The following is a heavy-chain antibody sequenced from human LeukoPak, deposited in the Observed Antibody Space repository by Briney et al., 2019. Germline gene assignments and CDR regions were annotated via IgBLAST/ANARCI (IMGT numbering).Heavy chain of an antibody. V-gene: IGHV3-48*01. J-gene: IGHJ6*02. D-gene: IGHD6-19*01. CDR2: ISSSSSTI. CDR1: GFTFSSYS. CDR3: AREWGSGRSHYYYYGMDV. Sequence: GGSLRLSCAASGFTFSSYSMNWVRQAPGKGLEWVSYISSSSSTIYYADSVKGRFTISRDNAKNSLYLQMNSLRAEDTAVYYCAREWGSGRSHYYYYGMDVWGQGTTVTVSS.